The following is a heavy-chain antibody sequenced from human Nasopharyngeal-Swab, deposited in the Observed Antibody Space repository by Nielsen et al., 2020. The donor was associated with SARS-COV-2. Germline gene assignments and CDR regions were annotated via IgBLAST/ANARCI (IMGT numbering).Heavy chain of an antibody. J-gene: IGHJ5*02. Sequence: RQAPGKGLEWIGYIYYSGSTNYNPSLKSRVTISVDTSKNQFSLKLSSVTAADTAVYYCASVGSSSWYQLWFDPWGQGTLVTVSS. D-gene: IGHD6-13*01. V-gene: IGHV4-59*12. CDR3: ASVGSSSWYQLWFDP. CDR2: IYYSGST.